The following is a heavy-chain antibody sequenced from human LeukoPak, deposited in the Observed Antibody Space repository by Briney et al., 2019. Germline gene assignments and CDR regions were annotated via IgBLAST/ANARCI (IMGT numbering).Heavy chain of an antibody. D-gene: IGHD3-22*01. J-gene: IGHJ4*02. V-gene: IGHV1-2*02. CDR3: ARASYYYDSSGYPGYYFDY. CDR1: GYTFTDYY. Sequence: ASVKVSYKASGYTFTDYYMHWVRQAPGQGLEWMGWINPNSGGTNYAQKFQGRVTMTRDTSISTAYMELSRLRSDDTAVYYCARASYYYDSSGYPGYYFDYWGQGTLVTVSS. CDR2: INPNSGGT.